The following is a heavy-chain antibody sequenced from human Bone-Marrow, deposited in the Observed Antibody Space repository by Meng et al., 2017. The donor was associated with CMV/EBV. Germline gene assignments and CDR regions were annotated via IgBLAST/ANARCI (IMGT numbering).Heavy chain of an antibody. D-gene: IGHD4-17*01. V-gene: IGHV3-30*02. Sequence: GESLKISCAASGFTVSSNYMSWVRQAPGKGLEWVAFIRYDGSNKYYADSMKGRFTISRDNSKNTLYLQMNSLRAEDTAVYYCAKVAITTVTKKLPYYFDYWGQGTLVTVSS. CDR1: GFTVSSNY. CDR3: AKVAITTVTKKLPYYFDY. J-gene: IGHJ4*02. CDR2: IRYDGSNK.